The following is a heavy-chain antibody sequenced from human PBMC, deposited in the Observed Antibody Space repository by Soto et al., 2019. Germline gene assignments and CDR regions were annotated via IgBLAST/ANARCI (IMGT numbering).Heavy chain of an antibody. V-gene: IGHV4-59*01. CDR1: GGSISSYY. CDR3: ARLLRFLEWFPDY. Sequence: SETLSLTCTVSGGSISSYYWSWIRQPPGKGLEWTGYIYYSGSTNYNPSLKGRVTISVDTSKNQFSLKLNSVTAADTAVYYCARLLRFLEWFPDYWGQGTLVTVS. D-gene: IGHD3-3*01. J-gene: IGHJ4*02. CDR2: IYYSGST.